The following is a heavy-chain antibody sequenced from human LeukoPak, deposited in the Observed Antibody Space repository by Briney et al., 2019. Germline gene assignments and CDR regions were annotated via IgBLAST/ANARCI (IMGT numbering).Heavy chain of an antibody. Sequence: PSETLSLTCTVSGGSISSSSYYWGWIRQPPGKGLEWIGIFYYSGSTYYNPSLKSRVTISVDTSKNQFSLKLSSMTAADTAVYYCARHARWFLDCWGQGTLVTVSS. D-gene: IGHD2-15*01. J-gene: IGHJ4*02. CDR2: FYYSGST. V-gene: IGHV4-39*01. CDR3: ARHARWFLDC. CDR1: GGSISSSSYY.